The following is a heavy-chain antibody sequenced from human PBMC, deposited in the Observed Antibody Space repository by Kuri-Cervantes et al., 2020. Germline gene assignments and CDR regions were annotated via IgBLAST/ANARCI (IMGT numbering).Heavy chain of an antibody. CDR2: INHSGST. Sequence: SETLSLTCAVYGGSFSGYYWSWIRQPPGKGLEWIGEINHSGSTNYNPSLKSRVTISVDTSKNQFSLKLSSVTAADTAVYYCARSRDYYDSGVVPWFDPWGQGTLVTVSS. D-gene: IGHD3-22*01. V-gene: IGHV4-34*01. CDR1: GGSFSGYY. CDR3: ARSRDYYDSGVVPWFDP. J-gene: IGHJ5*02.